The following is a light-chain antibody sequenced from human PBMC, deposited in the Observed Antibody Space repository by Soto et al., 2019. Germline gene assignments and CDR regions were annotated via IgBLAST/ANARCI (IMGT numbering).Light chain of an antibody. J-gene: IGKJ4*01. CDR3: QQLNGYPLT. CDR1: QGISSY. V-gene: IGKV1-9*01. Sequence: DIQLTQSPSFLSASVGDRVTITCRASQGISSYLAWYQQKPGKAPKLLIYVASTLQSGVPSRFRRTRHRSEFTLTIHRLQPEDFASYYCQQLNGYPLTFGGGTKGESK. CDR2: VAS.